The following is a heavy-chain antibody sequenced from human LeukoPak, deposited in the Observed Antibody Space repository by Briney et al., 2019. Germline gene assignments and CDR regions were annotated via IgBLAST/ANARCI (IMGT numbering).Heavy chain of an antibody. V-gene: IGHV3-7*01. CDR1: GFIFSNFW. CDR2: INRDGSEK. Sequence: GGSLRLSCTGSGFIFSNFWMGWARQGPGKGLQWVASINRDGSEKHPVDSVKGRFTISRDNAKNSVYLQMNGPTVEDTAVYYCVGDVDIWGQGTLVTVSS. J-gene: IGHJ4*02. D-gene: IGHD5-24*01. CDR3: VGDVDI.